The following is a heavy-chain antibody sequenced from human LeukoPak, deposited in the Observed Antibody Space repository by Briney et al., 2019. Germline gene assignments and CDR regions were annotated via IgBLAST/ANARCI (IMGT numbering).Heavy chain of an antibody. D-gene: IGHD6-25*01. V-gene: IGHV3-74*01. CDR3: ARDRIGLSGYHDY. Sequence: VGSLRLSCAASGFTFSSYWMHWVRQAPGKGLVWVSRINSDGSSTSYADSVKGRFTISRDNAKNTLYLQMNSLRAEDTAVYYCARDRIGLSGYHDYWGQGTLVTVSS. CDR2: INSDGSST. J-gene: IGHJ4*02. CDR1: GFTFSSYW.